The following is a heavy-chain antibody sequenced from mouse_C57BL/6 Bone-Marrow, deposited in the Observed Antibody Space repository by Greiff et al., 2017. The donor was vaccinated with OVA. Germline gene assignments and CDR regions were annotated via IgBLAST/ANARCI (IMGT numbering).Heavy chain of an antibody. Sequence: QVQLQQPGAELVMPGASVKLSCKASGYTFTSYWMHWVKQRPGQGLEWIGEIDPSDSYTNYNQKFKGKSTLTVDKSSSTAYMQLSSLTSEDSAVYYCAIDYYDSFDYWGQGTTLTVSS. D-gene: IGHD2-4*01. V-gene: IGHV1-69*01. CDR2: IDPSDSYT. J-gene: IGHJ2*01. CDR1: GYTFTSYW. CDR3: AIDYYDSFDY.